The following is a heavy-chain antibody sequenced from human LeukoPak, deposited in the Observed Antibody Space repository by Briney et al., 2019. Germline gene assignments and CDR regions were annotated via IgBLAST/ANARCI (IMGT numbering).Heavy chain of an antibody. CDR2: INHGGST. Sequence: SETLSLTCGVYGGSFSGYYWSWIRQPPGKGLEWIGEINHGGSTNYNPSLKSRVTISVDTSKNQFSLKLSSVTAADTAVYYCARTKYCSSNSCYASGGDYFDYWAQGTLVTVSS. CDR3: ARTKYCSSNSCYASGGDYFDY. V-gene: IGHV4-34*01. J-gene: IGHJ4*02. CDR1: GGSFSGYY. D-gene: IGHD2-2*01.